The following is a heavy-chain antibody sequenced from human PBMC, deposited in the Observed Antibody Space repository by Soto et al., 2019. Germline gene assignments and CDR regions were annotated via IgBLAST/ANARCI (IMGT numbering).Heavy chain of an antibody. CDR3: ARGRGYGYGIDY. D-gene: IGHD5-18*01. CDR1: GDSVSTGPSY. CDR2: IYNSETT. J-gene: IGHJ4*02. V-gene: IGHV4-61*01. Sequence: QVQLQESGPGLVKPSETLSLTCTVSGDSVSTGPSYWSWIRQPPGKGLECIVFIYNSETTYYNPSLRSPVTTLVHKSNSQYSLMLSSVTAADTGVYYCARGRGYGYGIDYWGQGTLVSVSS.